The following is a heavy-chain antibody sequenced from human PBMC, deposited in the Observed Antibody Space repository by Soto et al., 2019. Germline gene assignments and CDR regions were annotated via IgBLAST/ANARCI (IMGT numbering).Heavy chain of an antibody. CDR1: GFSISSNY. V-gene: IGHV3-53*02. D-gene: IGHD3-10*01. Sequence: EVQLVETGGGLIQPGGSLRLSCEASGFSISSNYMTWVRQAPGKGLEWVSLLYSGGTSYYADSVKGRLTISRDNSKNTLFLQMNRLKTEDTAVYYCARGQQVSTIRGVQRFDYWGQGTLVTVSS. J-gene: IGHJ4*02. CDR3: ARGQQVSTIRGVQRFDY. CDR2: LYSGGTS.